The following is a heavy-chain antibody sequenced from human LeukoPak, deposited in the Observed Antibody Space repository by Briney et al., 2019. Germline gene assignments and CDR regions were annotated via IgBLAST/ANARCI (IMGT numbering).Heavy chain of an antibody. CDR1: GGSFSGYY. CDR3: ARAGSIVLMVYAIRDYYGMDV. Sequence: SETLSLTCAVYGGSFSGYYWSWIRQPPGKGLEWIGEINHSGSTNHNPSLKSRVTISVDTSKNQFSLKLSSVTAADTAVYYCARAGSIVLMVYAIRDYYGMDVWGQGTTVTVSS. CDR2: INHSGST. D-gene: IGHD2-8*01. V-gene: IGHV4-34*01. J-gene: IGHJ6*02.